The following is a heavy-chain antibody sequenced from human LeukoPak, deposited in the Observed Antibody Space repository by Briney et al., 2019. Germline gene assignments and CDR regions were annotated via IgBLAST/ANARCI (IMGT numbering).Heavy chain of an antibody. CDR2: IGAAGVHT. D-gene: IGHD3-22*01. CDR1: GFTFSSYA. CDR3: AKGDSSGSYFFDY. Sequence: GGSLRLSCAASGFTFSSYAMSWVRQAPGKGLEWVSTIGAAGVHTFYSDSVKGRFTISRDNSKNTLYLQMNSLRAEDTAVFYCAKGDSSGSYFFDYWGQGTLVTVSS. V-gene: IGHV3-23*01. J-gene: IGHJ4*02.